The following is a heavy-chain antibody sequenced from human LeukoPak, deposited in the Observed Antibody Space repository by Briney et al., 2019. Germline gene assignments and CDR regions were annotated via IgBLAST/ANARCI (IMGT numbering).Heavy chain of an antibody. Sequence: GGSLRLSCAASGFTFSSYSMNWVRQAPGKGLEWVSSISSSSLYTYYADSVRGRFTISRDNAKNSLYLQMNSLRAEDTAVYYCARTAFCSGGSCYSEIDYWGQGTLVTVSS. J-gene: IGHJ4*02. CDR1: GFTFSSYS. CDR2: ISSSSLYT. CDR3: ARTAFCSGGSCYSEIDY. V-gene: IGHV3-21*01. D-gene: IGHD2-15*01.